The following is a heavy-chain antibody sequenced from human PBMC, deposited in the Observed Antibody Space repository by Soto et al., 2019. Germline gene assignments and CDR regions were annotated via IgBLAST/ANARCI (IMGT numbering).Heavy chain of an antibody. Sequence: EVQLLESGGGLVQPGGSLRLSCAASGFTFSSYAMSWVRQAPGKGLEWVSTTSGSGGSTYYADSVKGRFTISSDNSKNTFYLQMNSLRAEDMAVYYCAKDGGYGSGSYYSDDWGQGTLVTVSS. D-gene: IGHD3-10*01. CDR1: GFTFSSYA. V-gene: IGHV3-23*01. CDR2: TSGSGGST. CDR3: AKDGGYGSGSYYSDD. J-gene: IGHJ4*02.